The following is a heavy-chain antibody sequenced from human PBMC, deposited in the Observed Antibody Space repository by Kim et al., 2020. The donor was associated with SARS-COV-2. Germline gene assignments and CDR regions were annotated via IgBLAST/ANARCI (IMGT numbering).Heavy chain of an antibody. J-gene: IGHJ4*02. CDR2: ISSSSSYI. V-gene: IGHV3-21*01. CDR1: GFTFSSYS. Sequence: GGSLRLSCAASGFTFSSYSMNWVRQAPGKGLEWVSSISSSSSYIYYADSVKGRFTISRDNAKNSLYLQMYSLRAEDTAVYYCARDLRGGYYFDYWGQGTLVTVSS. CDR3: ARDLRGGYYFDY.